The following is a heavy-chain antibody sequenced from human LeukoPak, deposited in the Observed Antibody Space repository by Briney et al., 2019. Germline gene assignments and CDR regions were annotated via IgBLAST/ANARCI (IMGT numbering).Heavy chain of an antibody. CDR1: GGTFSSYA. Sequence: SVKVSCKASGGTFSSYAISWVRQAPGQGLEWMGGIIPIFGTANYAQKFQGRVTITADESTSTANMELSSLRSEDTAVYYCARGNRAVADLDYWGQGTLVTVSS. D-gene: IGHD6-19*01. J-gene: IGHJ4*02. CDR2: IIPIFGTA. CDR3: ARGNRAVADLDY. V-gene: IGHV1-69*13.